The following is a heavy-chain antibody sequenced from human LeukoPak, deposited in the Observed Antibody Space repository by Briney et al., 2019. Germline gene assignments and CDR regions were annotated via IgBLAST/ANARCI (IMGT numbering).Heavy chain of an antibody. Sequence: ASVKVSCKASGYTFTSSALNWVRQAPGQGLEWMGMIYPRDGSTSYAQNFQGRVTVTRDTSTTTVHMELRGLRSEDTAVYYCARDQEGFDYWGQGTVVTVSS. CDR3: ARDQEGFDY. J-gene: IGHJ4*02. CDR2: IYPRDGST. CDR1: GYTFTSSA. V-gene: IGHV1-46*01.